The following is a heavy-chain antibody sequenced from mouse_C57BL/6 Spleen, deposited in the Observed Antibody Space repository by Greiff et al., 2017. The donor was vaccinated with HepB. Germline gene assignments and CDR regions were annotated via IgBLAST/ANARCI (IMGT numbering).Heavy chain of an antibody. D-gene: IGHD2-1*01. V-gene: IGHV1-61*01. J-gene: IGHJ4*01. CDR1: GYTFTSYW. CDR3: ARRGYYGRDYYAMDY. CDR2: IYPSDSET. Sequence: QVQLQQPGAELVRPGSSVKLSCKASGYTFTSYWMDWVKQRPGQGLEWIGNIYPSDSETHYNQKFKDKATLTVDKSSSTAYMQLSSLTSEDSAVYYCARRGYYGRDYYAMDYWGQGTSVTVSS.